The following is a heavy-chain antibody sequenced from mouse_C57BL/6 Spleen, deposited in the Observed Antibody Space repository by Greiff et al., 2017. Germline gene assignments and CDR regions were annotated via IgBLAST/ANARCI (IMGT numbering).Heavy chain of an antibody. V-gene: IGHV1-80*01. CDR1: GYAFSSYW. Sequence: QVQLQQSGAELVKPGASVKISCKASGYAFSSYWMNWVKQRPGKGLEWIGQIYPGDGDTNYNGKFKGKATLTADKSSSTAYMQLSRLTSEDSAVYFCARSRGLTAQATGFAYWGQGTLVTVSA. J-gene: IGHJ3*01. D-gene: IGHD3-2*02. CDR2: IYPGDGDT. CDR3: ARSRGLTAQATGFAY.